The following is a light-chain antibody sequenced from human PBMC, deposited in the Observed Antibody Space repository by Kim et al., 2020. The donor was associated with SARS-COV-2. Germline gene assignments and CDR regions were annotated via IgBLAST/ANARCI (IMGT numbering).Light chain of an antibody. V-gene: IGKV1-6*01. Sequence: AIQMTQSPSSLSASVGDRVTITCRASQGIRNDLGWYQQKPGKAPKLLIYTASSLQSGVPPRFSGSGSGTDFTLTISNLQPEDFATYFCLQDYNYPPTFGQGTKVDIK. CDR1: QGIRND. J-gene: IGKJ1*01. CDR2: TAS. CDR3: LQDYNYPPT.